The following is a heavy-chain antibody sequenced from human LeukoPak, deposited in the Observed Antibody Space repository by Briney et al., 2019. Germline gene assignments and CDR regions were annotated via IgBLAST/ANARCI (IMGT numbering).Heavy chain of an antibody. D-gene: IGHD5-18*01. CDR1: GFTFSSYG. CDR3: ARAWIQLWLEEIDYFDY. Sequence: PGGSLRLSCAASGFTFSSYGMHWVRQAPGKGLEWVAFIRYDGINKYYADSVKGRFTISRDNAKNSLYLQMNSLRAEDTAVYYCARAWIQLWLEEIDYFDYWGQGTLVTVSS. CDR2: IRYDGINK. J-gene: IGHJ4*02. V-gene: IGHV3-30*02.